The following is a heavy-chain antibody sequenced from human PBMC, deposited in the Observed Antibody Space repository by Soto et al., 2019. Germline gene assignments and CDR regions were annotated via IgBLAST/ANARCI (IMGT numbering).Heavy chain of an antibody. CDR1: GFTFSSYA. Sequence: GGSLRLSCAASGFTFSSYAMHWVRQAPGKGLEWVAVISYDGSNKYYADSVKGRFTISRDNSKNTLYLQMNSLRAEDTAVYYCAMSHDSSGYYYWGQGTLVTVSS. J-gene: IGHJ4*02. V-gene: IGHV3-30-3*01. CDR2: ISYDGSNK. D-gene: IGHD3-22*01. CDR3: AMSHDSSGYYY.